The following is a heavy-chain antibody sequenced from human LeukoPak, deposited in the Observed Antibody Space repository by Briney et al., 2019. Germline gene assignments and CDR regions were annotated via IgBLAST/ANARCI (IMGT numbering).Heavy chain of an antibody. V-gene: IGHV4-38-2*02. Sequence: SETLSLTCTVSGYSISSGYYWGWIRQPPGKGLEWIGSIYHSGSTYYNPSLKSRVTISVDTSKNQFSLKLSSVTAADTAVYYCARAWYNSSWYGRLYYFDYWGQGTLVTVSS. CDR1: GYSISSGYY. D-gene: IGHD6-13*01. CDR2: IYHSGST. J-gene: IGHJ4*02. CDR3: ARAWYNSSWYGRLYYFDY.